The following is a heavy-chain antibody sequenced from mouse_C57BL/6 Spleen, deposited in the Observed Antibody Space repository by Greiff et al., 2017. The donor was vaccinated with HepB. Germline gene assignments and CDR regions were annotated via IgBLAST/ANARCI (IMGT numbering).Heavy chain of an antibody. CDR2: ISSGSSTI. D-gene: IGHD1-1*01. J-gene: IGHJ3*01. Sequence: EVQGVESGGGLVKPGGSLKLSCAASGFTFSDYGMHWVRQAPEKGLEWVAYISSGSSTIYYADTVKGRFTISRDNAKNTLFLQMTSLRSEDTAMYYCARGDLYGSSWGFAYWGQGTLVTVSA. V-gene: IGHV5-17*01. CDR1: GFTFSDYG. CDR3: ARGDLYGSSWGFAY.